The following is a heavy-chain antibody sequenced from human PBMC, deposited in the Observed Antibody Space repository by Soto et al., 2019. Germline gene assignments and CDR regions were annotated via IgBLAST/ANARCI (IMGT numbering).Heavy chain of an antibody. V-gene: IGHV4-59*01. J-gene: IGHJ4*02. CDR2: IYYSGSP. Sequence: SETLSLTYIVSGDSISPYYWTWIRQPPGKGLEWIGHIYYSGSPNYNPSLKSRVTISVDTSKSQFSLKLSSVTAADTAVYYCARDVSPTYWGQGMLVTVSS. CDR1: GDSISPYY. CDR3: ARDVSPTY.